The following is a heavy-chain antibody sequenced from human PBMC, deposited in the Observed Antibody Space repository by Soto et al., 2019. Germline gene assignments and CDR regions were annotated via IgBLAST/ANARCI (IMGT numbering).Heavy chain of an antibody. J-gene: IGHJ3*02. CDR2: ISSSSSYI. CDR3: GRWSRLDAFDI. D-gene: IGHD2-15*01. Sequence: GGSLRLSCAAPGFTFSSYSMNWVRQAPGKGLEWVSSISSSSSYIYYADSVKGRFTISRDNAKNSLYLQMNSLRAEDTAVYYCGRWSRLDAFDIWGQGTMVTVSS. V-gene: IGHV3-21*01. CDR1: GFTFSSYS.